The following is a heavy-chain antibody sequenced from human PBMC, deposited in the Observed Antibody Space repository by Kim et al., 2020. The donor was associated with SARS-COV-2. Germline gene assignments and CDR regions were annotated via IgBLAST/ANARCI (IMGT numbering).Heavy chain of an antibody. D-gene: IGHD3-16*02. Sequence: HSGSTNYNTSLKSRVTISVDTSKNQFSLKLRSVTAADTAVYYCATYRWINWGQGTLVTVSS. J-gene: IGHJ4*02. CDR3: ATYRWIN. V-gene: IGHV4-34*01. CDR2: HSGST.